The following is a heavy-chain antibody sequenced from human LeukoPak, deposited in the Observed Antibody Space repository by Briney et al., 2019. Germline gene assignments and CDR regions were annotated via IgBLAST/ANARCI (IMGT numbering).Heavy chain of an antibody. J-gene: IGHJ6*02. CDR2: IYYSGST. Sequence: PSETLSLTCTVPGGSISSSSYYWGWIRQPPGKGLEWIGSIYYSGSTYYNPSLKSRVTISVDTSKNQFSLKLSSVTAADTAVYYCAKIVAAAGLYYYYYGMDVWGQGTTVTVSS. CDR3: AKIVAAAGLYYYYYGMDV. V-gene: IGHV4-39*01. D-gene: IGHD6-13*01. CDR1: GGSISSSSYY.